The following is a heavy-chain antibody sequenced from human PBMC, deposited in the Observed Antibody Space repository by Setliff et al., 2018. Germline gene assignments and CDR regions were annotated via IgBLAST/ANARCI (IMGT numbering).Heavy chain of an antibody. Sequence: SETLSLTCAVYGGSFSGYYWSWIRQPPGKGLEWLGEINHSGSTNCNPSLKSRVTISVDTSKNQFSLKLSSVTAADTAVYYCARGRIQLWKYYFDYWGQGTLVTVSS. CDR3: ARGRIQLWKYYFDY. J-gene: IGHJ4*02. D-gene: IGHD5-18*01. CDR2: INHSGST. CDR1: GGSFSGYY. V-gene: IGHV4-34*01.